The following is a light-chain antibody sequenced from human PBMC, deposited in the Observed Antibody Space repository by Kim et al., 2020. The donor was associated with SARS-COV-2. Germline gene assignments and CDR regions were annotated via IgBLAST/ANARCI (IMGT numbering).Light chain of an antibody. CDR3: NSRDNNDNVL. Sequence: VALGQRVRITCQGDSLRSYYTTWFQQKPGQAPIVVVYGKNNRTSGIPARFSGSSSGNTASLTITGTQAGDEADYYCNSRDNNDNVLFGGGTRLTVL. V-gene: IGLV3-19*01. CDR2: GKN. CDR1: SLRSYY. J-gene: IGLJ2*01.